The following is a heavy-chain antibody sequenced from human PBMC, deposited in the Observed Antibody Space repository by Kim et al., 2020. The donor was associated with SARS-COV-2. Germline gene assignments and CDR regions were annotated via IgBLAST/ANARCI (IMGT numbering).Heavy chain of an antibody. J-gene: IGHJ4*02. V-gene: IGHV4-39*01. Sequence: YYNPSLKSRVTISVDTSKNHFSLKLSSVTAADTAVYYCARITATVTTDFDYWGQGILVTVSS. D-gene: IGHD4-17*01. CDR3: ARITATVTTDFDY.